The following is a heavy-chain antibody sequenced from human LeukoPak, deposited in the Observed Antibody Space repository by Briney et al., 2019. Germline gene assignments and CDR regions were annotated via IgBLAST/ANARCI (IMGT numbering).Heavy chain of an antibody. Sequence: GGSLRLSCAASGFTFSNYWMSWVRQAPGKGLEWVANIKQDGGEKYYVDSVKGRFTISRDNAKNSLYLQMNSLRAEDTALYYCARDHYRAVTASDYWGQGTLVTVSS. V-gene: IGHV3-7*03. CDR2: IKQDGGEK. CDR3: ARDHYRAVTASDY. CDR1: GFTFSNYW. J-gene: IGHJ4*02. D-gene: IGHD4-11*01.